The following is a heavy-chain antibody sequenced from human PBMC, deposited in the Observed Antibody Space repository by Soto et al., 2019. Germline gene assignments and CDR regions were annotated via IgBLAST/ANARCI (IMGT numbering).Heavy chain of an antibody. CDR3: AIAVSGSGWFDP. Sequence: PGGSLRLSCAASGFNVSSNYITWVRQAPGKGLEWVSVTYTGGSTYYADSVKGRFTISRDNSKNTLYLQMSSLRAEDTAVYYCAIAVSGSGWFDPWGQGTLVTVSS. CDR1: GFNVSSNY. D-gene: IGHD2-15*01. V-gene: IGHV3-66*01. CDR2: TYTGGST. J-gene: IGHJ5*02.